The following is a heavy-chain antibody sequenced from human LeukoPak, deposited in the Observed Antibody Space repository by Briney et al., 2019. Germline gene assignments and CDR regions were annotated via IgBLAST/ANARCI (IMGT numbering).Heavy chain of an antibody. V-gene: IGHV4-39*01. CDR2: LYNSAST. Sequence: PSETLSLTCTASGASISSYTYYWGWIRQSPGKGLEWIGSLYNSASTHYNPSLKSRVTMAVDTSKNQFSLTLRSVTAADTAIYYCARNKTLTAAGTFDYWGRGALVTVSS. CDR1: GASISSYTYY. CDR3: ARNKTLTAAGTFDY. J-gene: IGHJ4*02. D-gene: IGHD6-13*01.